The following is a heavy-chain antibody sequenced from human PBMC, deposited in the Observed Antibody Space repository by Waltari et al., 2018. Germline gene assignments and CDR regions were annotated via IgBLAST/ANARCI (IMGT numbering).Heavy chain of an antibody. V-gene: IGHV3-49*04. CDR2: IRSKAYGGTT. D-gene: IGHD3-22*01. J-gene: IGHJ6*02. CDR1: GFTFGDYA. Sequence: EVQLVESGGGLVQPGRSLRLSCTASGFTFGDYAMSWVRQAPGQGLGWVGFIRSKAYGGTTEYVASGKGRFTISRDDSKSIAYLQMNSLKTEDTAVYYCGREYYYDSSGYYEYYGMDVWGQGTTVTVSS. CDR3: GREYYYDSSGYYEYYGMDV.